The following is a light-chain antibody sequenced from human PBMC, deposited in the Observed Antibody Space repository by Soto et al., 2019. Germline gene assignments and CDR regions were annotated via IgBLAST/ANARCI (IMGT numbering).Light chain of an antibody. J-gene: IGLJ3*02. Sequence: QSVLTQPPSVSGAPGQRGTIPCTGSSSNIGAGYDVHWYQQLPGTAPKVLIYGNSDRPSGVPDRFTGSKSGTSASLGITGLQTEDEADYYCQSYDSSLSGWVFGGGTKLTVL. CDR2: GNS. CDR1: SSNIGAGYD. CDR3: QSYDSSLSGWV. V-gene: IGLV1-40*01.